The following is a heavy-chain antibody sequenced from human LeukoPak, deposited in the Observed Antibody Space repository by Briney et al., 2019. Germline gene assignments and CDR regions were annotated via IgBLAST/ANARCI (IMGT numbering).Heavy chain of an antibody. J-gene: IGHJ3*02. CDR2: ISSSSSYI. D-gene: IGHD1-26*01. CDR3: ARDPGALDAFDI. CDR1: GFTFSSYS. Sequence: GGSLRLSCAASGFTFSSYSMNRVRQAPGKGLEWVSSISSSSSYIYYADSVKGRFTISRDNAKNSLYLQMNSLRAEDTAVYYCARDPGALDAFDIWGQGTMVTVSS. V-gene: IGHV3-21*01.